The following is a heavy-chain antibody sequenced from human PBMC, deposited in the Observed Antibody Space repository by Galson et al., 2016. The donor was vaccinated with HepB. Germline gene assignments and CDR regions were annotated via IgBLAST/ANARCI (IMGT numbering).Heavy chain of an antibody. D-gene: IGHD1-26*01. CDR3: ARGMTWASSSFDY. Sequence: SETLSLTCTVSGGSVRSYYWSWIRQPPGKGLEWIGYIYYTGTSNYNPALKSRVTISRDTSKNEFSLKLESVTAADTAVYYCARGMTWASSSFDYRGLGTLVAVSS. CDR2: IYYTGTS. CDR1: GGSVRSYY. J-gene: IGHJ4*02. V-gene: IGHV4-59*02.